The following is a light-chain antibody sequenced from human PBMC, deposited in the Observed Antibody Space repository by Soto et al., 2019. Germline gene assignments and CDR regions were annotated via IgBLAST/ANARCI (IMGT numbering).Light chain of an antibody. CDR3: QVWDSSSDHVV. CDR1: NIGRKS. Sequence: SYELTQPPSVSVAPGKTARITCGGNNIGRKSVHWYQQKPGQAPVLVIDYDSDRPSGIPERFAGSNSGNTATLTISRVEAGDEADYYCQVWDSSSDHVVFGGGTKLTVL. V-gene: IGLV3-21*04. CDR2: YDS. J-gene: IGLJ2*01.